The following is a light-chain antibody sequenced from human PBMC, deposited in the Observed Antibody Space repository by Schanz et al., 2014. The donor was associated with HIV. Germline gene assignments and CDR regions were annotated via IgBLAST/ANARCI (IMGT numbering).Light chain of an antibody. J-gene: IGKJ4*01. CDR1: QYISSG. CDR2: EAS. CDR3: QQCNSNPLT. V-gene: IGKV1-5*03. Sequence: DIQMTQSPSTLSASVGDRVSITCRSSQYISSGLAWYQQKPGKAPNLLIYEASTLETGVPSRFSGSGSGTVFTLTINTLQPDDFATYYCQQCNSNPLTFGGGTKVEI.